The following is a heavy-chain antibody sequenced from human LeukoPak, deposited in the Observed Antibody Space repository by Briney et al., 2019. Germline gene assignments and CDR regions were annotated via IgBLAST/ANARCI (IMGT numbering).Heavy chain of an antibody. V-gene: IGHV4-4*07. Sequence: SDTLSLTCTVSGGAISGYYWSWIRQPAGKGLEWLGRVYSSGSTKYDPSLESRVTMSVDTSKNQFSLKLNFVTAADTAVYYCARVGSGYDFFDYWGQGTLVTVSS. D-gene: IGHD3/OR15-3a*01. CDR2: VYSSGST. CDR1: GGAISGYY. J-gene: IGHJ4*02. CDR3: ARVGSGYDFFDY.